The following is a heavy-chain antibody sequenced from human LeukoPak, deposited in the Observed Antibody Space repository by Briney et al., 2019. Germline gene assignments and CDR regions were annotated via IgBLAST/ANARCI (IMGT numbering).Heavy chain of an antibody. CDR2: IIPILGIA. J-gene: IGHJ4*02. Sequence: SVKVSCKASGGTFSSYAISWVRQAPGQGLEWMGRIIPILGIANYAQKFQGRVTITADRSTSTAYMELSSLRSEDTAVYYCATPGSSGYFDYWGQGTLVTVSS. CDR1: GGTFSSYA. V-gene: IGHV1-69*04. D-gene: IGHD3-22*01. CDR3: ATPGSSGYFDY.